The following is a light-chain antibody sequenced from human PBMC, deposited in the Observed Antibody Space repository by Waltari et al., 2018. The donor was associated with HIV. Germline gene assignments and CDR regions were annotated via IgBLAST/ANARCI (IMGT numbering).Light chain of an antibody. CDR2: NND. Sequence: QSVLTQPPSASGTPGQRVTISCSGSSSNIGSNTVHWYQQLPGPAPKLLIYNNDQRPSGVPARVSGSKSGTSASLAISGLQSEDEADYYCAAWDDSLNGVIFGGGTKLTVL. J-gene: IGLJ2*01. V-gene: IGLV1-44*01. CDR1: SSNIGSNT. CDR3: AAWDDSLNGVI.